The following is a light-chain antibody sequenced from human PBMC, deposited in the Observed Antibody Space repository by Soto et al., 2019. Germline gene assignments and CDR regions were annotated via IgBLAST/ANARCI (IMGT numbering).Light chain of an antibody. Sequence: EIVLTQSPGTLSLSPGERATLSCRASQSVSSGYLAWYQQKPGQAPRLLMSAASTRATGRPDRFSGSGSGTDVTLTISRLEPEDVAVYYCQQYGSSPRTFGRGTKVEIK. V-gene: IGKV3-20*01. CDR2: AAS. CDR1: QSVSSGY. CDR3: QQYGSSPRT. J-gene: IGKJ1*01.